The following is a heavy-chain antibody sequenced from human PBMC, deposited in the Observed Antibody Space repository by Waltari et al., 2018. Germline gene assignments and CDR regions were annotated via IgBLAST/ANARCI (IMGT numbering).Heavy chain of an antibody. Sequence: QVQLQESGPGLVKPSEPLSLTCTVSGCSISSYYWSWIRQPPGPGLEWICYIYTSGSTNYNPSLKSRVTISVDTSKNQFSLKLSSVTAADTAVYYCAGVRIVAAAGGYYYYYMDVWGKGTTVTVSS. J-gene: IGHJ6*03. V-gene: IGHV4-4*09. CDR2: IYTSGST. CDR3: AGVRIVAAAGGYYYYYMDV. D-gene: IGHD6-13*01. CDR1: GCSISSYY.